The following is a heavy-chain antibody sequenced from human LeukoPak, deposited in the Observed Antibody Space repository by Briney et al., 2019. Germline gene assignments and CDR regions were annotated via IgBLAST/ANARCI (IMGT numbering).Heavy chain of an antibody. Sequence: SLRLSCSASGFTFDDYAMHWVRPAPGKGLEWVSGISWNSGSIGYADSVKGRFTISRDNAKNSLYLQMNSLSAEDTALYYCAKALTLGSSSAFDPWGQGTLVTVSS. CDR3: AKALTLGSSSAFDP. CDR1: GFTFDDYA. V-gene: IGHV3-9*01. J-gene: IGHJ5*02. CDR2: ISWNSGSI. D-gene: IGHD6-13*01.